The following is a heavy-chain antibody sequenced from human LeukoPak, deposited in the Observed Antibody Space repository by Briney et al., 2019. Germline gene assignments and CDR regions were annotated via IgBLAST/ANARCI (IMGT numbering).Heavy chain of an antibody. V-gene: IGHV3-21*01. CDR1: GFTFSSYW. Sequence: TGGSLRLSCAASGFTFSSYWMSWVRQAPGKGLEWVSSISSSSSYIYYADSVKGRFTISRDNAKNSLYLQMNSLRADDTAVYYCARGYSNYGYAFDIWGQGTMVTVSS. CDR3: ARGYSNYGYAFDI. J-gene: IGHJ3*02. D-gene: IGHD4-11*01. CDR2: ISSSSSYI.